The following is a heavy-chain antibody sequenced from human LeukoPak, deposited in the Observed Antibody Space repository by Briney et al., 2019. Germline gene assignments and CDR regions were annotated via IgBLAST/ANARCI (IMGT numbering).Heavy chain of an antibody. CDR2: IYYSGYT. Sequence: SETLSLTCTVSGGSINSGVYYWSWIRQHPGKGLEWIGYIYYSGYTFYSPALKTRVFISLDTSKNQFSLKVNSVTAADTAVYYCARGGFYGSGSLFDYWGQGTPVTVSS. D-gene: IGHD3-10*01. J-gene: IGHJ4*02. CDR1: GGSINSGVYY. V-gene: IGHV4-31*03. CDR3: ARGGFYGSGSLFDY.